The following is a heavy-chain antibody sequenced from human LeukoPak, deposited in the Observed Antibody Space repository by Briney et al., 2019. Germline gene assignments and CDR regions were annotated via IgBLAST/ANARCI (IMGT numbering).Heavy chain of an antibody. CDR3: ARDYSSGWYQFDY. D-gene: IGHD6-19*01. CDR1: GFTFSRYS. J-gene: IGHJ4*02. Sequence: GGSLRLSCAASGFTFSRYSMNWVRQAPGKGLEWVSSISSSSNYIYYADSVKGRFTISRDNAKNSLYLQMNSLRAEDTAIYYCARDYSSGWYQFDYWGQGTLVTVSS. CDR2: ISSSSNYI. V-gene: IGHV3-21*01.